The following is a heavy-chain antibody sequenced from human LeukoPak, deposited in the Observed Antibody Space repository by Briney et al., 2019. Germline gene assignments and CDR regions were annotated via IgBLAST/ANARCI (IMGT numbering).Heavy chain of an antibody. CDR1: GFTFSTYT. V-gene: IGHV3-21*01. CDR2: INRSSSYI. J-gene: IGHJ3*02. Sequence: GGSLRLSCAASGFTFSTYTMKWVRQAPGKGLEWVSSINRSSSYIYYADSVKGRFTISRDNAKNSLYLQMNSLRAEDTAVYYCARVRSLVQWEGNAFDIWGQGTMVTVSS. D-gene: IGHD1-26*01. CDR3: ARVRSLVQWEGNAFDI.